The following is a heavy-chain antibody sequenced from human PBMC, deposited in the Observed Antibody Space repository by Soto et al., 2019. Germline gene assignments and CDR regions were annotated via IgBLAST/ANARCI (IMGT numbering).Heavy chain of an antibody. CDR3: AREGLTGTIGLYYYYGMDV. Sequence: QVQLQESGPGLVKPSETLSLTCTVSGGSISSYYWSWIRQPPGKGLEWIGYIYYSGSTNYNPSLKSRVPISVDTSKNQFSRKLSSVTAADTAVYYCAREGLTGTIGLYYYYGMDVWGQGTTVTVSS. D-gene: IGHD1-7*01. CDR1: GGSISSYY. J-gene: IGHJ6*02. CDR2: IYYSGST. V-gene: IGHV4-59*01.